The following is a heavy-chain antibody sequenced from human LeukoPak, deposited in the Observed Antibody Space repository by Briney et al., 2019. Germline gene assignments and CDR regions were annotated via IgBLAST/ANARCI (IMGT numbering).Heavy chain of an antibody. CDR3: ARYVRYYYDSTGDY. CDR2: IYYSGST. Sequence: SETLSLTCTVSGGSISSSSYYWGWIRLPPGKGLEWIGSIYYSGSTYYNPSLKSRVTISVDTSKNQFSLKLSSVTAADTAVYYCARYVRYYYDSTGDYWGQGTLVTVSS. CDR1: GGSISSSSYY. V-gene: IGHV4-39*07. J-gene: IGHJ4*02. D-gene: IGHD3-22*01.